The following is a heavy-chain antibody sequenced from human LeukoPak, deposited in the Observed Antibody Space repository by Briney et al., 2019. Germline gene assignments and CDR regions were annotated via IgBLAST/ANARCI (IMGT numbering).Heavy chain of an antibody. CDR3: ARHVATGSIDAFDI. V-gene: IGHV4-59*08. Sequence: SESLSLTCTVSAGSLSGIYCTCIRQPAGKWLEWIGYIYSTGSTKYTPPLKSRVPILLDTSKNQFSLKLHSVTAADTAVYYCARHVATGSIDAFDIGGQGTMVTVSS. CDR1: AGSLSGIY. D-gene: IGHD6-13*01. CDR2: IYSTGST. J-gene: IGHJ3*02.